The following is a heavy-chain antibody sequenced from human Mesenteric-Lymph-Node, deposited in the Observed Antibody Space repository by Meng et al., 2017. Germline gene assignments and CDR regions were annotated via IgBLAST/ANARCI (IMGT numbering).Heavy chain of an antibody. CDR1: ESFFSDYF. J-gene: IGHJ4*02. D-gene: IGHD3-10*01. V-gene: IGHV3-11*04. CDR2: ISSSGNTI. Sequence: CCASSESFFSDYFKWWIREPPGKRLERVSYISSSGNTIYDADSVKGRFTISRDNAKTSLYLQMNSMRAEDTVEYYCAKVDAYYYGSGSYYNDMYYFDYWGQGTLVTVSS. CDR3: AKVDAYYYGSGSYYNDMYYFDY.